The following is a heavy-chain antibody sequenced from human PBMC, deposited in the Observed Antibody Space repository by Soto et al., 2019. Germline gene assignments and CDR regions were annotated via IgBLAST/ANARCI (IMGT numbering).Heavy chain of an antibody. D-gene: IGHD3-10*01. CDR3: VFYGSGSYASYYYYGMDV. J-gene: IGHJ6*02. CDR1: GYTFTSYY. CDR2: INPSGGST. Sequence: ASVKVSCKASGYTFTSYYMHWVRQAPGQGLEWMGIINPSGGSTTYAQKFQGRVTITADKSTSTAYMELSSLRSEDTAVYYCVFYGSGSYASYYYYGMDVWGQGTTVTVSS. V-gene: IGHV1-46*01.